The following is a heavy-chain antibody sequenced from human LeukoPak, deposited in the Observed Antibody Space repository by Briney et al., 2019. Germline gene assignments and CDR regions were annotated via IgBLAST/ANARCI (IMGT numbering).Heavy chain of an antibody. CDR1: GGSISSSSYC. CDR3: AKLHQGAFDI. CDR2: INHSGSN. J-gene: IGHJ3*02. Sequence: SETLSPTCTVSGGSISSSSYCWSWIRQPPGKGLEWIGEINHSGSNNNTPSHKSRVTISVGTSKIQCSLKLSSVTAAYTAVYYCAKLHQGAFDIWGQGTMVTVSS. V-gene: IGHV4-39*07.